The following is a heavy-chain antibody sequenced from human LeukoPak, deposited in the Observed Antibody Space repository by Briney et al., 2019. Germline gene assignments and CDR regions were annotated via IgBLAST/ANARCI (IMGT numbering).Heavy chain of an antibody. V-gene: IGHV3-33*01. D-gene: IGHD3-3*02. J-gene: IGHJ3*02. Sequence: GRSLRLSCAASGFTFSXXXXXXVRQAPGKGLEGVAVIWYDGGNKYYADSVKGRFTISRDNSKNTLYLQMNSLRAEDTAVYYCASYVLGDAFDIWGQGTMVTVSS. CDR1: GFTFSXXX. CDR3: ASYVLGDAFDI. CDR2: IWYDGGNK.